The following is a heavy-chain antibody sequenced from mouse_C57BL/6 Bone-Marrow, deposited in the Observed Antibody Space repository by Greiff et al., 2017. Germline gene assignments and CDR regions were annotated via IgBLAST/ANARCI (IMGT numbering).Heavy chain of an antibody. D-gene: IGHD2-1*01. Sequence: VKLVESGPGLVAPSQRLSITCTVSGFSLTSYAISWVRQPPGKGLEWLGVIWTGGGTNYNSALKSRLSISKDNSKSQVFLKMNSLQTDDTARYYCARIPPFYYGNYVEAMDYWGQGTSVTVSS. CDR1: GFSLTSYA. V-gene: IGHV2-9-1*01. J-gene: IGHJ4*01. CDR2: IWTGGGT. CDR3: ARIPPFYYGNYVEAMDY.